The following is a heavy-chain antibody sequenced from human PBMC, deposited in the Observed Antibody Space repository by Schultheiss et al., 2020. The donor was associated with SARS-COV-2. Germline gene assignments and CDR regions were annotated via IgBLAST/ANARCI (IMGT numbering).Heavy chain of an antibody. V-gene: IGHV3-23*01. D-gene: IGHD6-19*01. CDR2: ISSSGGST. CDR1: GFTFGTYH. Sequence: GGSLRLSCGASGFTFGTYHMAWVRQAPGKGLEWVSAISSSGGSTYYADSVKGRFTMSRDNSRNTLYLQMNSLRAEDTAVYYCAKPRAVAGHFDNWGQGALVTVSS. J-gene: IGHJ4*02. CDR3: AKPRAVAGHFDN.